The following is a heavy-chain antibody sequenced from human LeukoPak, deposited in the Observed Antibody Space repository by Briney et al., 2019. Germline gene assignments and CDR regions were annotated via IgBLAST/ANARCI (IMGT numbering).Heavy chain of an antibody. CDR3: AKDHRGTSALRGYFQH. D-gene: IGHD2-2*01. CDR2: IRYDGDGE. V-gene: IGHV3-30*02. CDR1: GFTFSIYG. Sequence: PGGSLRLSCVASGFTFSIYGMHWVRQAPGKGLEWVTFIRYDGDGEFYADSVRGRFTISRDNSKNMVYLQMNSLRAEDTAVYYCAKDHRGTSALRGYFQHWGQGTLVIVSS. J-gene: IGHJ1*01.